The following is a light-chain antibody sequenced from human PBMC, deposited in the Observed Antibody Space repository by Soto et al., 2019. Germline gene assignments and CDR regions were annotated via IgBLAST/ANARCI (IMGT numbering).Light chain of an antibody. V-gene: IGKV3-15*01. Sequence: EILLTQSPATLSVSPGDSATLSCRASRSVDTDLAWYQQKPGRAPRLLVFATSARATGVPDRFGGSRSGTDFTLTISSLQPEDSATYYCHQYYNRPPWTFGQGTKVDIK. J-gene: IGKJ1*01. CDR3: HQYYNRPPWT. CDR1: RSVDTD. CDR2: ATS.